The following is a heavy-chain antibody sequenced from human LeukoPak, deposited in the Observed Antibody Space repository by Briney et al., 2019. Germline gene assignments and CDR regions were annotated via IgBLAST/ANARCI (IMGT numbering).Heavy chain of an antibody. V-gene: IGHV1-69*04. CDR2: IIPILGIA. D-gene: IGHD4-17*01. J-gene: IGHJ6*02. CDR3: ARASGNYYYGDSPPSYYYYGMDV. Sequence: ASVKVSCKASGYTFTSYGISWVRQATGQGLEWMGRIIPILGIANYAQKFQGRVTITADKSTSTAYMELSSLRSEDTAVYYCARASGNYYYGDSPPSYYYYGMDVWGQGTTVTVSS. CDR1: GYTFTSYG.